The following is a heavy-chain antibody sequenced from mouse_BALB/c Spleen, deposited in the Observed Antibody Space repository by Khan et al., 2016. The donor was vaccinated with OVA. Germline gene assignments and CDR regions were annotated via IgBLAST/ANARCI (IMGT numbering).Heavy chain of an antibody. CDR3: ARTARIKY. V-gene: IGHV3-2*02. CDR2: ISYSGST. Sequence: DVQLQESGPGLVKPSQSLSLTCTVTGYSITSGYGWNWIRQFPGNKLEWMGYISYSGSTNYNPSLKSRISITRDTSQNQFFLQWNSVTTEDTATYTCARTARIKYWGQGTTLTVSS. CDR1: GYSITSGYG. J-gene: IGHJ2*01. D-gene: IGHD1-2*01.